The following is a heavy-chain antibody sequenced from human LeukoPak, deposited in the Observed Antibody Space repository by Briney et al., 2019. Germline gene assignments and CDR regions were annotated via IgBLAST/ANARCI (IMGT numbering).Heavy chain of an antibody. D-gene: IGHD3-22*01. J-gene: IGHJ4*02. CDR3: ARLSGYSSGHYYSDY. V-gene: IGHV4-59*01. Sequence: TLXLTXTXSGGSXSXDYWSWIRQPPGXGLEWIGYIYYRGSTNYNPSLKSRVTISVDTSKNQFSLKLSSVTAADTAVYYCARLSGYSSGHYYSDYWGQGTLVTVSS. CDR2: IYYRGST. CDR1: GGSXSXDY.